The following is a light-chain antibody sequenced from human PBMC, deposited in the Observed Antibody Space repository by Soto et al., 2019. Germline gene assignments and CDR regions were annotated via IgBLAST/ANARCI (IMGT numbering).Light chain of an antibody. CDR2: AAS. CDR3: QQGYSTPPS. Sequence: DIQMTQSPSSLSASVGDRVTITCRASQSISSYLNWYQQKPGKAPKLLIYAASSLQSGVPSRFSGSGSGTDFTLTISSLQPEDFATYYRQQGYSTPPSFGGGTKVEIK. V-gene: IGKV1-39*01. J-gene: IGKJ4*01. CDR1: QSISSY.